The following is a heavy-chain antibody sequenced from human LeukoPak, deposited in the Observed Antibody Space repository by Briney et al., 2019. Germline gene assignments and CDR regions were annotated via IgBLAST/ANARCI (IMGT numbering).Heavy chain of an antibody. J-gene: IGHJ4*02. CDR2: VSTDGSTT. V-gene: IGHV3-74*01. CDR1: GFTFSSSW. Sequence: GGSLRLSCAASGFTFSSSWMHWVRQAAGKGLEWVSHVSTDGSTTAFADSVKGRFTISRDNAKNSLYLQMNSLRAEDTAVYYCAGQQLALDYWGQGTLVTVSS. D-gene: IGHD6-13*01. CDR3: AGQQLALDY.